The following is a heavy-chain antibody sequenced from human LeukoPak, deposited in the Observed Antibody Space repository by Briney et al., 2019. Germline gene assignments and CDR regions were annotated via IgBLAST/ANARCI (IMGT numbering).Heavy chain of an antibody. CDR3: ARAANYYDSSGSGY. D-gene: IGHD3-22*01. Sequence: GGSLRLSCAASGFTFDDYGMSWVRQAPGKGLEWVSGINWNGGSTGYADSVKGRFTISRDNAKNSLYLQMNSLRAEDTALYHCARAANYYDSSGSGYWGQGTLVTVSS. J-gene: IGHJ4*02. V-gene: IGHV3-20*01. CDR1: GFTFDDYG. CDR2: INWNGGST.